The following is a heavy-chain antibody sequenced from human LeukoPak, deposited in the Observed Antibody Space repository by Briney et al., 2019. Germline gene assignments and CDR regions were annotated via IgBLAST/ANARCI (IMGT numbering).Heavy chain of an antibody. D-gene: IGHD2-2*02. Sequence: TGGSLRLSCAASGFTFSSYGMHWVRQAPGKGLEWVAFIRYDAYDKYYADSVKGRFTISRDNPKNTLYLQMNSLRPEDSAAYYCAKVPYCSTTSCYREPLDYWGQGTLVTVSS. CDR2: IRYDAYDK. J-gene: IGHJ4*02. CDR3: AKVPYCSTTSCYREPLDY. V-gene: IGHV3-30*02. CDR1: GFTFSSYG.